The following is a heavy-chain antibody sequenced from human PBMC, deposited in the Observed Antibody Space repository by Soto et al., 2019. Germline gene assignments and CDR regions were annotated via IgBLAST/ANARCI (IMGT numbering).Heavy chain of an antibody. D-gene: IGHD2-15*01. CDR1: GFIVSDTY. J-gene: IGHJ3*02. Sequence: EVQLVESGGRLVQPGGSLRLSCTASGFIVSDTYVNWVRQAPGKGLEWVSVISNRGDTHYADSVRGRFSLSRDISDNTLHLQMNNLRVEDTAVYYCAREPRYWRGGSCSITGDAYDIWGQGTMVTVSS. CDR3: AREPRYWRGGSCSITGDAYDI. CDR2: ISNRGDT. V-gene: IGHV3-66*01.